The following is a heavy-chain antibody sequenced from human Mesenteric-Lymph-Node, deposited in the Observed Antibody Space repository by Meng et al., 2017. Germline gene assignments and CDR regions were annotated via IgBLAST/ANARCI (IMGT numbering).Heavy chain of an antibody. CDR2: IKSKTDGGTT. V-gene: IGHV3-15*01. Sequence: GESLKISCAASGFTFSNAWMSWVRQAPGKGLEWVGRIKSKTDGGTTDYAAPVKGRFTISRDDSKNTLYLQMNSLKTEDTAVYYCTTASAAYCGGDCYPSHIGTDAFDIWGQGTMVTVSS. CDR1: GFTFSNAW. J-gene: IGHJ3*02. CDR3: TTASAAYCGGDCYPSHIGTDAFDI. D-gene: IGHD2-21*02.